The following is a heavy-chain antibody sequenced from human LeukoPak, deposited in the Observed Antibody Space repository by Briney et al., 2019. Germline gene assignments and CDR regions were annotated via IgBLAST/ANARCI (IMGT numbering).Heavy chain of an antibody. J-gene: IGHJ5*02. CDR1: GGSISSYY. D-gene: IGHD3-22*01. V-gene: IGHV4-4*07. Sequence: SETLSLTCTVSGGSISSYYWSWIRQPAGKRLEWIGRIYTSGSTNYNPSLKSRVTMSVDTSKNQFSLKLSSVTAADTAVYYCARGTRRRYYDKTNWFDPWGQGTLVTVSS. CDR2: IYTSGST. CDR3: ARGTRRRYYDKTNWFDP.